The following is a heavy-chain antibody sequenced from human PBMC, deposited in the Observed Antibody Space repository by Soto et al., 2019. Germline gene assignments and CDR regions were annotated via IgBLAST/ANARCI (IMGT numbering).Heavy chain of an antibody. CDR3: ARQSFQGIAAAGTLNYFDY. J-gene: IGHJ4*02. V-gene: IGHV1-18*01. CDR1: GYTFTSYG. D-gene: IGHD6-13*01. CDR2: ISAYNGNT. Sequence: GASVKVSCKASGYTFTSYGMRWVRQAPGQGLEWMGWISAYNGNTNYAQKLQGRVTMTTDTSTSTAYMELRSLRSDDTAVYYCARQSFQGIAAAGTLNYFDYWGQGTLVTVSS.